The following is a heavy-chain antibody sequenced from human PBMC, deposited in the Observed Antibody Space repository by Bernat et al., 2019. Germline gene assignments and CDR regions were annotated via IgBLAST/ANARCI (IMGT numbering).Heavy chain of an antibody. Sequence: QVQLVQSGAEVKKPGASVKVSCKASGYTFTNYYMHWVRQAPGQGLEWMGIIIPSGNNTSYAQKFQGRVTMTGDTSTSTVHMGLSSLRSEDTAVYYCARSHDYGDPYFGYWGQGTLVTVSS. J-gene: IGHJ4*02. V-gene: IGHV1-46*01. CDR2: IIPSGNNT. CDR3: ARSHDYGDPYFGY. CDR1: GYTFTNYY. D-gene: IGHD4-17*01.